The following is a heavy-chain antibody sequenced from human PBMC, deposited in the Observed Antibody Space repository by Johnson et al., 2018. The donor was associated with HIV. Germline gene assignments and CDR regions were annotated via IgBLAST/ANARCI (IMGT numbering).Heavy chain of an antibody. Sequence: QVQLVESGGGVVQPGRSLRLSCAASGFIFNNYAMHWVRQAPGKGLEWVTVISYDESNKYYADSVKGRFTISRDNSKNTLYLQVNSLRAEDTALYYCARDPPSFYGGLPDAFDIWGQGTMVTVSS. CDR3: ARDPPSFYGGLPDAFDI. J-gene: IGHJ3*02. CDR2: ISYDESNK. V-gene: IGHV3-30-3*01. CDR1: GFIFNNYA. D-gene: IGHD4-23*01.